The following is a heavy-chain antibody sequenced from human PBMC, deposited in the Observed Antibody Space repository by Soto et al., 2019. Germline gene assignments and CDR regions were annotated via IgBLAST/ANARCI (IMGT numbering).Heavy chain of an antibody. V-gene: IGHV4-34*01. CDR1: GGSFSGYY. CDR3: ARSGLLPHYFDY. CDR2: INHSGST. J-gene: IGHJ4*02. Sequence: PSETLSLTCAVYGGSFSGYYWSWIRQHPGKGLGWIGEINHSGSTNYNPSLKSRVTISVDTSKNQFSLKLSSVTAADTAVYYCARSGLLPHYFDYWGQGTLVTVSS. D-gene: IGHD3-22*01.